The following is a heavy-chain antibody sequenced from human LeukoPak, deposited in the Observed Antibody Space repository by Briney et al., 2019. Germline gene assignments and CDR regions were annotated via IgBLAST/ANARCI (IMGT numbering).Heavy chain of an antibody. CDR2: IKSKTDGETT. Sequence: GGSLRLSCAASGFTFTYAWMNWVRQAPGKGLEWVGRIKSKTDGETTDYAAPLEGRFTISRYDSQNTLYLQINSLKTEDTAVYYCTTYRSGWYWGQGALVTVSS. D-gene: IGHD6-19*01. CDR3: TTYRSGWY. CDR1: GFTFTYAW. J-gene: IGHJ4*02. V-gene: IGHV3-15*07.